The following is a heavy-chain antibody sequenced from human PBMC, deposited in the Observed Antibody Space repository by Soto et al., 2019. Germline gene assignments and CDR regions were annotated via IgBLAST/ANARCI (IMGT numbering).Heavy chain of an antibody. CDR3: AREVGPLNWFDT. D-gene: IGHD1-26*01. J-gene: IGHJ5*02. Sequence: SVKVSCKASGGTFSSYAISWVRQAPGQGLEWMGGIIPIFGTANYAQKFQGRVTITADESTSTAYMELSSLRSEDTAVYYCAREVGPLNWFDTWGQGTLVTVSS. CDR2: IIPIFGTA. V-gene: IGHV1-69*13. CDR1: GGTFSSYA.